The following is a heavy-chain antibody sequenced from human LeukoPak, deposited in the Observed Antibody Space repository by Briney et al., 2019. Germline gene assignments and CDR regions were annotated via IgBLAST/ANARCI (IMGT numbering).Heavy chain of an antibody. Sequence: GGSLRLSCAASGFIFSSDEMTWVRQAPGKGLESVSFISSSADTILYADSVKGRFTISRANGKNALYLQMNSLRAEDTAVYYCTKERGSYWGQGTLVTVSS. CDR3: TKERGSY. CDR1: GFIFSSDE. CDR2: ISSSADTI. V-gene: IGHV3-48*03. J-gene: IGHJ4*02.